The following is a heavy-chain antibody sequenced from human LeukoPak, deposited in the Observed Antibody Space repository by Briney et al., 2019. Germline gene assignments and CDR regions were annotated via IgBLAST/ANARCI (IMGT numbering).Heavy chain of an antibody. CDR2: IRYDGRNK. J-gene: IGHJ5*02. D-gene: IGHD1-26*01. CDR3: AKSVSDWFDP. Sequence: GGYLRLSCAASGFTFSSYGMHWVRQAPGQGLEWVAFIRYDGRNKYYADSVKGRFTISRDNSKNTLYLQMNSLRAEDTAVYYCAKSVSDWFDPWGQGTLVTVSS. CDR1: GFTFSSYG. V-gene: IGHV3-30*02.